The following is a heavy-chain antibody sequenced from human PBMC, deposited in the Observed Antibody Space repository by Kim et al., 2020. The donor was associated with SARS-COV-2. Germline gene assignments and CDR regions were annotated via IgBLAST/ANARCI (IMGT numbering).Heavy chain of an antibody. CDR3: ARDRYDYVWGSSSVVGDFDY. J-gene: IGHJ4*02. CDR2: ISAYNGNT. V-gene: IGHV1-18*04. Sequence: ASVKVSCKASGYTFTSYGISWVRQAPGQGLEWMGWISAYNGNTNYAQKLQGRVTMTTDTSTSTAYMELRSLRSDDTAVYYCARDRYDYVWGSSSVVGDFDYWGQGTLVTVSS. CDR1: GYTFTSYG. D-gene: IGHD3-16*01.